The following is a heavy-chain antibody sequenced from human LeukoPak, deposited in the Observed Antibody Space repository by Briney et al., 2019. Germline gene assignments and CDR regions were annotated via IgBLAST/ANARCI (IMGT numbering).Heavy chain of an antibody. D-gene: IGHD3-16*01. Sequence: ASVKVSCKASGYTFTGYYMHWVRQAPGQGLEWMGWINPNSGGTNYAQKFQGRVTMTRDTSISTAYMELSRLRSDDTAVYYCARVRDYGGIGEDYWGQGTLVTVSS. CDR3: ARVRDYGGIGEDY. CDR2: INPNSGGT. V-gene: IGHV1-2*02. J-gene: IGHJ4*02. CDR1: GYTFTGYY.